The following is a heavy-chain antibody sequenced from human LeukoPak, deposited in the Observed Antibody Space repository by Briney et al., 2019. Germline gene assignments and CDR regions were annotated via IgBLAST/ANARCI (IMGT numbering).Heavy chain of an antibody. V-gene: IGHV3-30*18. J-gene: IGHJ4*02. Sequence: GGSLRLSCAASGFTFSSYGMQSVRQAPGKGLEWVAVISYHGSNKYYADSVKGRFTISRDNSKNTLYLQMNSLRADDTAVYYCAKEGCRSTDCYGPADYWGQGTLVTVSS. CDR1: GFTFSSYG. CDR2: ISYHGSNK. CDR3: AKEGCRSTDCYGPADY. D-gene: IGHD2-2*01.